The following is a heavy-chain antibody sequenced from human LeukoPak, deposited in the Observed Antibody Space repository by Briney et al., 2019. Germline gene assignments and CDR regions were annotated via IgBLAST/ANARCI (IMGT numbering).Heavy chain of an antibody. V-gene: IGHV4-4*02. J-gene: IGHJ3*02. CDR3: ARQGGRFDGFDI. CDR2: IYHGGST. D-gene: IGHD2-15*01. CDR1: GGSISSTDW. Sequence: PSGTLSLTCAVSGGSISSTDWWSWVRQPPGKGLEWIGQIYHGGSTYYNPSLKSRVTISVDTSKNQFSLKLSSVTAADTAVYYCARQGGRFDGFDIWGQGTMVTVSS.